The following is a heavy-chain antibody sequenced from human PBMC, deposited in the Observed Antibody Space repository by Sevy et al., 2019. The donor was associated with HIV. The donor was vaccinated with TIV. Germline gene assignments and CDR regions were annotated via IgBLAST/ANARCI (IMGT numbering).Heavy chain of an antibody. V-gene: IGHV3-9*01. Sequence: LRLSCAASGFTFDDYAMHWVRQAPGKGLEWVSGISWNSGSIGYADSVKGRFTISRDNAKNSLYPQMNSLRAEDTALYYCAGVNYYGSGDADYWGQGTLVTVSS. J-gene: IGHJ4*02. D-gene: IGHD3-10*01. CDR1: GFTFDDYA. CDR3: AGVNYYGSGDADY. CDR2: ISWNSGSI.